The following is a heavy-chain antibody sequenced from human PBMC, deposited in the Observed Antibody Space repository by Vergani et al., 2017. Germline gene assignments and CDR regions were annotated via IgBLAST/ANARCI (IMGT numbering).Heavy chain of an antibody. CDR3: ARSPLKTITMVRGVIPGLSGSYMDV. V-gene: IGHV4-34*01. J-gene: IGHJ6*03. CDR2: INNSGST. D-gene: IGHD3-10*01. CDR1: RGSFSGYY. Sequence: QVQLQQWGAGLLKPSETLSLTCAVYRGSFSGYYWSWIRQPPGKGLEWIGEINNSGSTNYNPSLKSRVTLSVDTSKNQFSLKLRSVTAAGTAVYFCARSPLKTITMVRGVIPGLSGSYMDVWGKGTTVTVSS.